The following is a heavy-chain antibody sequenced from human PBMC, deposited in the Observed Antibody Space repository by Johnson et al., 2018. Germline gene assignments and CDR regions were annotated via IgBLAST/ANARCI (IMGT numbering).Heavy chain of an antibody. CDR3: ARLAYWGGGCYSFALDI. CDR2: ISSDGINK. Sequence: VQLVESGGGVVQPGRSLRLSCAASGFTFTTYSMHWVRQAPGKGLEWVAAISSDGINKYYEDSVKGRFTISRDNSKNTLFVQMNSLRAEDTAVYYCARLAYWGGGCYSFALDIWGQGTMVTVSS. V-gene: IGHV3-30-3*01. CDR1: GFTFTTYS. J-gene: IGHJ3*02. D-gene: IGHD2-21*02.